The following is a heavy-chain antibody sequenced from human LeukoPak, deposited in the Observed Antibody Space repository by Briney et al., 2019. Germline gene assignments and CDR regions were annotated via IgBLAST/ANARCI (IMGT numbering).Heavy chain of an antibody. CDR1: GGSISSGSYY. CDR3: ARDSRRGEVGSSWYNGLDY. J-gene: IGHJ4*02. CDR2: IYTSGST. Sequence: PSETLSLTCTVSGGSISSGSYYWSWIRQPAGKGLEWIGRIYTSGSTNYNPSLKSRVTISVDKSKNQFSLRLSSVTAADTAVYYCARDSRRGEVGSSWYNGLDYWGQGTLVTVSS. V-gene: IGHV4-61*02. D-gene: IGHD6-13*01.